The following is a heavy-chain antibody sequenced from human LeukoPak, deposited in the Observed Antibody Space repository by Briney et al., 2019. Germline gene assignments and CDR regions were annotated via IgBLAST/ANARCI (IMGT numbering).Heavy chain of an antibody. D-gene: IGHD3-22*01. J-gene: IGHJ4*02. Sequence: SETLSLTCTVSGGSISSYYWSWIRQPPGKGLEWIGYIYYSGSTNYNPSLKSRVTISVDTSKNQFSLKLSSVTAADTAVYYCARVSRRSYYDSSGLEYGPDYWGQGTQVTVSS. CDR1: GGSISSYY. CDR3: ARVSRRSYYDSSGLEYGPDY. CDR2: IYYSGST. V-gene: IGHV4-59*01.